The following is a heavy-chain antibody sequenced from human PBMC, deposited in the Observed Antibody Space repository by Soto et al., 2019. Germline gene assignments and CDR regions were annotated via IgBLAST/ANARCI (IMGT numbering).Heavy chain of an antibody. Sequence: VQLQESGPGLAKPSETLSLTCTVSGGSMSSFYWSWIRQPPGKGLEWIGNVFYSGSTIYNPSLKGRVNITEDTFKSKISLKLSSGTAEDTAVYYCTKEICNPTVCYGRWLDPWGQGNLVTVSS. D-gene: IGHD2-15*01. CDR2: VFYSGST. CDR3: TKEICNPTVCYGRWLDP. V-gene: IGHV4-59*01. CDR1: GGSMSSFY. J-gene: IGHJ5*02.